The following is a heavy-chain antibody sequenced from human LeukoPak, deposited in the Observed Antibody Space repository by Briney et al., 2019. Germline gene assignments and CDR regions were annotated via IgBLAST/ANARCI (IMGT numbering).Heavy chain of an antibody. CDR1: GYTFTSYY. J-gene: IGHJ3*02. CDR2: INPSGGST. V-gene: IGHV1-46*01. Sequence: ASVKVSCKASGYTFTSYYMHWVRQAPGQGLEWMGIINPSGGSTSYAQKFQGRVTMTRDMSTSTVYMELSNLRSEDTAVYYCARAPVGAIPLDAFDIWGQGTMVTVSS. CDR3: ARAPVGAIPLDAFDI. D-gene: IGHD1-26*01.